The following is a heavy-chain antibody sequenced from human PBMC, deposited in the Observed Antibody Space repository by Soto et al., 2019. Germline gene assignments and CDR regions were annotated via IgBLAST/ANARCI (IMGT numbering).Heavy chain of an antibody. D-gene: IGHD6-13*01. CDR2: ISYDGSNK. Sequence: GGSLRLSCAASGFTFSSYGMHWVRQAPGKGLEWAAVISYDGSNKYYADSVKGRFTISRDNSRNTLYLQMNSLRAEDTAVYYCAKDLSSSWYGCFDYWGQGTLVTVSS. CDR1: GFTFSSYG. V-gene: IGHV3-30*18. J-gene: IGHJ4*02. CDR3: AKDLSSSWYGCFDY.